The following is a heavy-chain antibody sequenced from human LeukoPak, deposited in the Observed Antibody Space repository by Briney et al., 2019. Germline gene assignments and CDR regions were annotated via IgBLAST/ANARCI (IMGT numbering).Heavy chain of an antibody. V-gene: IGHV2-5*02. CDR3: AHHLVVAGYFDY. J-gene: IGHJ4*02. CDR1: GFSLSTSRVG. CDR2: IYWDDDK. D-gene: IGHD6-19*01. Sequence: ESGPTLVKPTQTLTLTCTFSGFSLSTSRVGVGWIRQPPGKALEWLAVIYWDDDKRYSPSLKSRLTITKDTSKNQVVLTMTNMDPVDTATCYCAHHLVVAGYFDYWGQGTLVTVSS.